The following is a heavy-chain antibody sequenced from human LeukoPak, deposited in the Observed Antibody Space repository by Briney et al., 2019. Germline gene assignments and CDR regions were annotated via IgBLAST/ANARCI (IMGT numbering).Heavy chain of an antibody. Sequence: SETLSLTCTVSVGSISSYYTSWIRQPPGKGLEWIGYIYYSGNTNYNPSLKSRVSISIDTSKNQFSLQLSSVTAADTAVYYCERDRDSSGLRDFDLWGRGTLVTVSA. CDR2: IYYSGNT. J-gene: IGHJ2*01. D-gene: IGHD3-22*01. CDR1: VGSISSYY. V-gene: IGHV4-59*01. CDR3: ERDRDSSGLRDFDL.